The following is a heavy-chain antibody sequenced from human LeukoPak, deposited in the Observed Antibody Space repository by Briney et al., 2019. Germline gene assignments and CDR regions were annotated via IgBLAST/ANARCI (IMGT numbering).Heavy chain of an antibody. V-gene: IGHV3-48*03. CDR1: GFIFNTYE. D-gene: IGHD3/OR15-3a*01. CDR2: IGTGGSPI. CDR3: ASGLVIDY. Sequence: QPGGSLRLSCTTSGFIFNTYEFNWVRQAPGKGLEWVSQIGTGGSPIYHADSVKGRFTISRDDARQSLYLQMDSLRVEDTAIYFCASGLVIDYWGQGTLVAVSS. J-gene: IGHJ4*02.